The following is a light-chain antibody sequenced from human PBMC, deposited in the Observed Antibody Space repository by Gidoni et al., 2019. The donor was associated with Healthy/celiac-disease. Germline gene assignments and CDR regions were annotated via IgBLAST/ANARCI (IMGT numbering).Light chain of an antibody. V-gene: IGKV2-28*01. CDR2: LGS. J-gene: IGKJ5*01. Sequence: DIEMTQSPLSLPVTPGEPASISCRSSQSLLHSNGYNYLDWYLQKPGQSPQLLIYLGSNRASGVPDRFSGSGSGTDFTLKISRVEDEDVGVYYCMQALQTPPTFGQGTRLEIK. CDR1: QSLLHSNGYNY. CDR3: MQALQTPPT.